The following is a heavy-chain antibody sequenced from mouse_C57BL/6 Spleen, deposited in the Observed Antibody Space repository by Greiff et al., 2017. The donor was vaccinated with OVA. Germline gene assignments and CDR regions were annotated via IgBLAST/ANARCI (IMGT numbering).Heavy chain of an antibody. CDR2: IDPENGDT. CDR3: TTRAYYGNYEAY. D-gene: IGHD2-10*01. V-gene: IGHV14-4*01. J-gene: IGHJ3*01. Sequence: EVQLQQSGAELVRPGASVKLSCTASGFNIKDDYMHWVKQRPEQGLEWIGWIDPENGDTEYASKFQGKATITADTSSNTAYLQLSSLTSEDTAVYYCTTRAYYGNYEAYWGKGTLVTVSA. CDR1: GFNIKDDY.